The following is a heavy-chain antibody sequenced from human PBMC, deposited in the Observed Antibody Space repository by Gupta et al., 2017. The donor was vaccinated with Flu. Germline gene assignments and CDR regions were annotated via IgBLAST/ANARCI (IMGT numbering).Heavy chain of an antibody. V-gene: IGHV3-15*01. J-gene: IGHJ4*02. CDR2: IKSKTDGGTI. D-gene: IGHD6-6*01. CDR1: GFTFTKAW. CDR3: TTDGGIAVRPMFDY. Sequence: EVQLEESGGGLVKPGGSIRLSCAASGFTFTKAWMALLRQAPGKGLGWVGRIKSKTDGGTIDYAAPVKGRFTISRDDSKNTLYLQMNSLKIEDTAVYYCTTDGGIAVRPMFDYWGQGALVTGSS.